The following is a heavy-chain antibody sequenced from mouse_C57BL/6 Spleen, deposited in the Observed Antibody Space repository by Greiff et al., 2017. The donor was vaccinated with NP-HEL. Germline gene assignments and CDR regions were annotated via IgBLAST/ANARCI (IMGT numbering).Heavy chain of an antibody. V-gene: IGHV1-82*01. CDR2: IYPGDGDT. D-gene: IGHD1-1*01. Sequence: VQLQQSGPELVKPGASVKISCKASGYAFSSSWMNWVKQRPGKGLEWIGRIYPGDGDTNYNGKFKGKATLTADKSSSKAYMQLSSLTSEDSAVYFCARSDTTVVERGFAYWGQGTRVTVSA. J-gene: IGHJ3*01. CDR3: ARSDTTVVERGFAY. CDR1: GYAFSSSW.